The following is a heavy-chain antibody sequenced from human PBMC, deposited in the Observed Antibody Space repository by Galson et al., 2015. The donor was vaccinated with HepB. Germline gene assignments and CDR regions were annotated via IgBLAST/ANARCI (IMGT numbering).Heavy chain of an antibody. CDR2: ISSSSSTI. J-gene: IGHJ4*02. V-gene: IGHV3-48*01. Sequence: SLRLSCAASGFTFSSYSMNWVRQAPGKGLEWVSYISSSSSTIYYADSVKGRFTISRDNAKNSLYLQMNSLRAEDTAVYYCARTRPVPPRPQFDYWGQGTLVTVSS. D-gene: IGHD1-14*01. CDR3: ARTRPVPPRPQFDY. CDR1: GFTFSSYS.